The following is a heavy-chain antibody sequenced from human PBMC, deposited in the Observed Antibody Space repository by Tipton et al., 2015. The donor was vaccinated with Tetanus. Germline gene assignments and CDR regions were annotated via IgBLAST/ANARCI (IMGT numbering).Heavy chain of an antibody. CDR1: GFIFSSYS. CDR3: ARANNDFPKKGPFDS. D-gene: IGHD3-3*01. V-gene: IGHV3-21*01. CDR2: ISSTSSYI. Sequence: SLRLSCEVSGFIFSSYSMNWVRQAPGKGPEWVSSISSTSSYIYYADSLKGRFTISRDNAKNSLYLQMDSLRVEDTAVYYCARANNDFPKKGPFDSWGQGSLVIVSS. J-gene: IGHJ4*02.